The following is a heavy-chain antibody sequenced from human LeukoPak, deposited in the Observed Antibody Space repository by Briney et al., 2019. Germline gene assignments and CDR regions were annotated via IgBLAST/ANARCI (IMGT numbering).Heavy chain of an antibody. V-gene: IGHV5-51*01. Sequence: GESLKISCKGSGYSFSTYWIGWVRQMPGKGLEWMGIIYPGDSDTRYSPSFQGQVIISVDKSISTAYLQWSSLKDSDTAIYYCARPSFRAFDIWGQGTMVTVSS. CDR1: GYSFSTYW. J-gene: IGHJ3*02. D-gene: IGHD3-16*01. CDR3: ARPSFRAFDI. CDR2: IYPGDSDT.